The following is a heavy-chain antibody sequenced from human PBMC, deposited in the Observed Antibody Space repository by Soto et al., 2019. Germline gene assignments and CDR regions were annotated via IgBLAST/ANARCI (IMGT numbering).Heavy chain of an antibody. CDR3: ARVPNRFLEWPGGDY. CDR1: GGTFSSYA. D-gene: IGHD3-3*01. V-gene: IGHV1-69*12. J-gene: IGHJ4*02. Sequence: QVQLVQSGAEVKKPGSSVKVSCKASGGTFSSYAISWVRQAPGQRLEWMGGIIPIFGTANYTQKFQGRVTITADESTSTAYMELSSLRSEDTAVYYCARVPNRFLEWPGGDYWGQGTLVTVSS. CDR2: IIPIFGTA.